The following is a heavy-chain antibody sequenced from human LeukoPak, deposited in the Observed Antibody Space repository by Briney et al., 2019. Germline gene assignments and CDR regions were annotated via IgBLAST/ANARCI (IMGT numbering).Heavy chain of an antibody. J-gene: IGHJ3*02. CDR1: GGTFSSYA. V-gene: IGHV1-69*13. CDR2: IIPIFGTA. Sequence: ASVKVSCKASGGTFSSYAISWVRQAPGQGLEWMGGIIPIFGTANYAQKFQGRVTITADESTSTAYMELSSLRSEDTAVYYCAGVANYDDAFDIWGQGTMVTVSS. CDR3: AGVANYDDAFDI. D-gene: IGHD3-22*01.